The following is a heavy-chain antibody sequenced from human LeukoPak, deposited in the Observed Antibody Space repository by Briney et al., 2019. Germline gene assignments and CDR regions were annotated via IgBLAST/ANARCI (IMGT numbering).Heavy chain of an antibody. J-gene: IGHJ4*02. Sequence: SETLSLTCAVSGYSINRAYYWGWIRQPPGKGLEWIGNFYYSGSTYYNPSLKSRVTISPDTSKNQFSLRLSSVTAADTAVYYCARRYCSGTSCYFFDYWGQGTLVTVSS. D-gene: IGHD2-2*01. CDR3: ARRYCSGTSCYFFDY. CDR1: GYSINRAYY. V-gene: IGHV4-38-2*01. CDR2: FYYSGST.